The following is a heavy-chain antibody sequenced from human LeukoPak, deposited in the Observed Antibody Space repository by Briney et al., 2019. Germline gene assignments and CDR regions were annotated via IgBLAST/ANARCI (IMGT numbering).Heavy chain of an antibody. CDR2: ISAYNGNT. J-gene: IGHJ4*02. CDR3: ARELGGSGSYYNPGVVDY. CDR1: GYTFTSYG. V-gene: IGHV1-18*01. Sequence: ASVKVSCKASGYTFTSYGISWVRQAPGQGLEWMGWISAYNGNTNYAQKLQGRVTMTTDTSTSTAYMELRSLRSDDTAVYYCARELGGSGSYYNPGVVDYWGQGTLVTVSS. D-gene: IGHD3-10*01.